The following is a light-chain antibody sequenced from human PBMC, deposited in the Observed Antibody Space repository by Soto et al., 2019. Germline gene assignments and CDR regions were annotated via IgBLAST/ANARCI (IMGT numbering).Light chain of an antibody. Sequence: QSALTQPASVSGSPGESIAISCTRTRSDVGAHTYVYWYQQHPGKAPKLMIYDVSNRPSGVSTRVSGFKSGNTASLTISSLHAEDEADYYCYTYTGTTTLLIFGGGTKLTVL. CDR1: RSDVGAHTY. J-gene: IGLJ2*01. CDR3: YTYTGTTTLLI. V-gene: IGLV2-14*03. CDR2: DVS.